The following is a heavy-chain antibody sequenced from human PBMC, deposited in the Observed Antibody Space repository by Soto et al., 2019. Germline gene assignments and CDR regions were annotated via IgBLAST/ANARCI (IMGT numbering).Heavy chain of an antibody. V-gene: IGHV1-18*01. CDR1: GYTFISYG. J-gene: IGHJ6*02. Sequence: QVQLVQSGAEVKKPGASVKVSCKASGYTFISYGISWVRQAPGQGLEWMGWISAYNGNTNYAQKFQGRVTMSTDTSTRAAYMGLRSLRYDDTLVYYGAITKREVVAAAVTERYGMDVWGQGTTVTVSS. D-gene: IGHD6-13*01. CDR3: AITKREVVAAAVTERYGMDV. CDR2: ISAYNGNT.